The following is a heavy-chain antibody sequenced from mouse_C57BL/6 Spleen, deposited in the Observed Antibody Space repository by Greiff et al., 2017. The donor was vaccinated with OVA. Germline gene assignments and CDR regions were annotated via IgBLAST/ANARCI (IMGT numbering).Heavy chain of an antibody. CDR2: IYPGSGNT. CDR1: GYTFTDYY. Sequence: LVESGAELVRPGASVKLSCKASGYTFTDYYINWVKQRPGQGLEWIARIYPGSGNTYYNEKFKGKATLTAEKSSSTAYMQLSSLTSEDSAVYFCARKENSGGFAYWGQGTLVTVSA. CDR3: ARKENSGGFAY. V-gene: IGHV1-76*01. J-gene: IGHJ3*01.